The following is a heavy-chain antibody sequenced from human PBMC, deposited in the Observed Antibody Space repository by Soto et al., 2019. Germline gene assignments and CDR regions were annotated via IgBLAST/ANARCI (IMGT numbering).Heavy chain of an antibody. CDR2: VSGSGGST. CDR3: ANADSGGFLTRFED. CDR1: GFTFSSYA. Sequence: EVQLVESGGGLVQPGGSLRLSCAASGFTFSSYAMSWVRQAPGKGLEWVSTVSGSGGSTYYAYSVKGRFTIARDNYKNTLYLRMNSMRAYDTAVYYCANADSGGFLTRFEDWGQGTLVAVSS. J-gene: IGHJ4*02. D-gene: IGHD1-26*01. V-gene: IGHV3-23*04.